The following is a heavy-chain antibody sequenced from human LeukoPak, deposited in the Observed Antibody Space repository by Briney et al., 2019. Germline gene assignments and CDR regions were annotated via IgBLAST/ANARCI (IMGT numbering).Heavy chain of an antibody. CDR3: ASSQQLAKTPFDY. D-gene: IGHD6-13*01. CDR1: GGSISSYY. J-gene: IGHJ4*02. CDR2: IYYSGST. Sequence: PSETLSLTCTVSGGSISSYYWSWIRQPPGKGLEWIGYIYYSGSTNYNPSLKSRVTISVDTSKNQFSLKLSSVTAADTAVYYCASSQQLAKTPFDYWGQGTLVTVSS. V-gene: IGHV4-59*01.